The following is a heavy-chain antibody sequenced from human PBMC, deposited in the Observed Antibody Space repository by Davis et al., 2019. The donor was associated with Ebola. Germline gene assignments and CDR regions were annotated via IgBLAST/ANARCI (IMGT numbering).Heavy chain of an antibody. CDR2: ISYSGATI. J-gene: IGHJ4*02. CDR1: GFTFSDNY. V-gene: IGHV3-11*01. Sequence: GESLKISCAASGFTFSDNYMTWIRQAPGKGLEWVAYISYSGATIYYADSVKGRFTISRDNAKNSLHLQMNSLGVEDTAMYYCVSLLHWGQGARVTVSS. CDR3: VSLLH.